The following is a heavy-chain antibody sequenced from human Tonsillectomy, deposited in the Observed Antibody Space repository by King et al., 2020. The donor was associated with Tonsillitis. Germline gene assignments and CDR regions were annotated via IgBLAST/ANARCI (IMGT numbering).Heavy chain of an antibody. V-gene: IGHV5-51*01. CDR3: ARRDCSGGSCYPGFDY. CDR2: IYPCDSDT. J-gene: IGHJ4*02. Sequence: QLVQSGAEVKKPGESLKISCKGSGYSFTSYWIGWVRQMPGKGLEWMGIIYPCDSDTRYSPHFQGQVTISADRSIRTAYRQWSSLKASDTAMYYCARRDCSGGSCYPGFDYWGQGTLVTVSS. CDR1: GYSFTSYW. D-gene: IGHD2-15*01.